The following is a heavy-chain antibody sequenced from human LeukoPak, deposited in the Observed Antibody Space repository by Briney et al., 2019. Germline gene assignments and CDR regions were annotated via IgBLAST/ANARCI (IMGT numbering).Heavy chain of an antibody. CDR1: GYTFTSYY. Sequence: ASVKVSCKASGYTFTSYYMHWVRQAPGQGLEWMGIINPSGGSTSYAQKFQGRVTMTRDTSTSTVYMELSSLRSEDTAAYYCARDLTQTTIKPLYYFDYWGQGTLVTVSS. CDR2: INPSGGST. D-gene: IGHD3-9*01. V-gene: IGHV1-46*03. CDR3: ARDLTQTTIKPLYYFDY. J-gene: IGHJ4*02.